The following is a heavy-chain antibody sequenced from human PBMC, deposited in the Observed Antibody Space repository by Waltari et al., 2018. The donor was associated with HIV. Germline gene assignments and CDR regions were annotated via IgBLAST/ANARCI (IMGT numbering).Heavy chain of an antibody. D-gene: IGHD3-10*01. V-gene: IGHV3-23*01. CDR1: GFIFTDFA. CDR2: ILCGGET. J-gene: IGHJ3*01. CDR3: VKDSGRAADVFDL. Sequence: QLLESGGGLVEPGGSLRLSCAASGFIFTDFAMDWVRQAPGKGLEWVSAILCGGETFYADSVKGRFTISRDNSKNTLYLQMNSLRADDAAVYYCVKDSGRAADVFDLWGQGTMVTVSS.